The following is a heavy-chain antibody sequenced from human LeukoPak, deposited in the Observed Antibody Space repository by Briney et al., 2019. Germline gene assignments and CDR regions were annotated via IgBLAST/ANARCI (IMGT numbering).Heavy chain of an antibody. D-gene: IGHD3-10*01. J-gene: IGHJ4*02. Sequence: ASVKVPCKASGYTFTSYGISWVRQAPGQGLEWMGWISAYNGNTNYAQKLHGRVTMTTDTSTSTAYMELRSLRSDDTAVYYCARRSRGSGSYYNPYNFDYWGQGTLVTVSS. CDR3: ARRSRGSGSYYNPYNFDY. CDR1: GYTFTSYG. V-gene: IGHV1-18*01. CDR2: ISAYNGNT.